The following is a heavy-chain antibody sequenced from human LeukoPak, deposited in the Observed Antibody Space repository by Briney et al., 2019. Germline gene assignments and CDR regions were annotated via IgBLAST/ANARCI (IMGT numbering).Heavy chain of an antibody. V-gene: IGHV4-39*01. CDR2: MYYSGST. CDR3: ARLPGGRDDPFDI. Sequence: SETLSLTCTVSGGSISSSSYFWGWIRQPPGKGLEWIGSMYYSGSTYYNPSLKSRVTISVDTSKNQFSLKLNSLTAADTAVYYCARLPGGRDDPFDIWGQGTMVTVSS. J-gene: IGHJ3*02. CDR1: GGSISSSSYF. D-gene: IGHD4-23*01.